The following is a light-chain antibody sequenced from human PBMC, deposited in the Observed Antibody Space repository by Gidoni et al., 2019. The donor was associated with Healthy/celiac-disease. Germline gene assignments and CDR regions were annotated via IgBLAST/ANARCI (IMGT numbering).Light chain of an antibody. Sequence: QSVLTQQPSASATPGQRVTISCSGSSSNIGSNYVYWYQQLPRTAPKLLIYRINQRPAGVPDRFSGSKSGTSASLAISGLRSEDEADYYCAAWDDSLSGVVFGGGTKLTVL. J-gene: IGLJ2*01. CDR1: SSNIGSNY. CDR3: AAWDDSLSGVV. CDR2: RIN. V-gene: IGLV1-47*01.